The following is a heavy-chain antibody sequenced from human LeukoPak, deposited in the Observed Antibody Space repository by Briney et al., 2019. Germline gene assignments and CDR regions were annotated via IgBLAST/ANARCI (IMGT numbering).Heavy chain of an antibody. J-gene: IGHJ4*02. CDR3: AREAAAGNELDY. CDR2: ISAYNGNT. Sequence: ASVKVSCKASGYTFTSYGISWVRQAPGQGLEWMGWISAYNGNTNYAQKLQGRVTTTTDTSTSTAYMELRSLRSDDTAVYYCAREAAAGNELDYWGQGTLVTVSS. V-gene: IGHV1-18*01. CDR1: GYTFTSYG. D-gene: IGHD6-13*01.